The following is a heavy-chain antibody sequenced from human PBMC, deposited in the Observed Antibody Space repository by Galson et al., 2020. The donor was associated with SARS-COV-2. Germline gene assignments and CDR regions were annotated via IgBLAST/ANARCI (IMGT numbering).Heavy chain of an antibody. J-gene: IGHJ4*02. CDR2: IYHSGST. CDR3: ARRRWLTFYFDF. V-gene: IGHV4-4*02. CDR1: GDYITSGDW. D-gene: IGHD3-10*01. Sequence: SETLSLTCTVSGDYITSGDWWDWVRQSPGKGLEWIGEIYHSGSTNFNPSLKSRVTISVDKSKNQFFLTLSSVTGADTAVYYCARRRWLTFYFDFWGQGTLVTVSS.